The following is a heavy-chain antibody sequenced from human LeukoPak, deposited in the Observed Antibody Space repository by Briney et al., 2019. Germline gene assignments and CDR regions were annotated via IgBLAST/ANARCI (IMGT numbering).Heavy chain of an antibody. D-gene: IGHD3-10*01. V-gene: IGHV3-30*02. CDR2: IRYGGSNK. CDR3: AKSRITMVRGVIDY. CDR1: GFTFSSYG. J-gene: IGHJ4*02. Sequence: PGGSLRLSCAASGFTFSSYGMHWVRQAPGKGLEWVAFIRYGGSNKYYADSVKGRFTISRDNSKNTLYLQMNSLRAEDTAVYYCAKSRITMVRGVIDYWGQGTLVTVSS.